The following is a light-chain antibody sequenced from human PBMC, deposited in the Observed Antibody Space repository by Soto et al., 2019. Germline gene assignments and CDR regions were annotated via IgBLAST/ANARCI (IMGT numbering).Light chain of an antibody. CDR1: QSVGSN. V-gene: IGKV3-15*01. Sequence: EIVMTQSPATLSVSPGERVTLSCRAGQSVGSNLAWYQQKPGQAPRLLIYGASNRATGIPARFSGSGSGTDFTLTISSLQSEDSAVYYCQHYNNLPLTFGVWAKVEIK. J-gene: IGKJ4*01. CDR3: QHYNNLPLT. CDR2: GAS.